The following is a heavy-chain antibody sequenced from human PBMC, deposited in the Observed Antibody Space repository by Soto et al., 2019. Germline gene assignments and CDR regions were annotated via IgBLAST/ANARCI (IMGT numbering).Heavy chain of an antibody. J-gene: IGHJ4*02. D-gene: IGHD1-26*01. CDR2: IYYNGNN. CDR1: GDSMSSGFYY. Sequence: QVQLQESGPGLVKPSQTLSLTCTVSGDSMSSGFYYWSWIRQRPGKGLEWIGYIYYNGNNDYNPSLQTRVTISTDTPKSQFSLKLSSVTAADTAVYYCARGLGSANYYIFDCWGQGTLVTVSS. V-gene: IGHV4-31*03. CDR3: ARGLGSANYYIFDC.